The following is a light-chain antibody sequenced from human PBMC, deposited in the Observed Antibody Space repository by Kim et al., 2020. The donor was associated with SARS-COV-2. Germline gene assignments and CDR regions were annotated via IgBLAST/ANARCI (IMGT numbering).Light chain of an antibody. J-gene: IGKJ1*01. V-gene: IGKV3-11*01. CDR3: QQRYSWPRT. CDR1: QSISTV. Sequence: LSPGEQATLSCRAGQSISTVLDWYQQRLGQAPKLLIYDTSTRAAGVPARFSASGSGTDFTLTISSLEPDDFATYYCQQRYSWPRTFGQGTKVDIK. CDR2: DTS.